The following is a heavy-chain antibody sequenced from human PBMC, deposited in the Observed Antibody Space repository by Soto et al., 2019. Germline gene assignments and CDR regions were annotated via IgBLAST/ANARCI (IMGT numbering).Heavy chain of an antibody. CDR1: GFTFSNSW. CDR3: AREAC. Sequence: GGSLRLSCAASGFTFSNSWMSWGRQGSGKGLEWVANIKPDGSAKYYVVSVRGRFTIFRDNAKNSLFLEMNSLRAEDTAVYYCAREACWGQGALGTVSS. V-gene: IGHV3-7*01. J-gene: IGHJ4*02. CDR2: IKPDGSAK.